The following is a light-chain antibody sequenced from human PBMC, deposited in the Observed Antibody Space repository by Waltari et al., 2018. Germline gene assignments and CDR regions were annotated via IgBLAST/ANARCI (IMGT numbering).Light chain of an antibody. CDR3: SSYTSSSTLV. CDR2: EVS. V-gene: IGLV2-14*01. CDR1: RGDVGVYNY. Sequence: QSALTQPASVSGSPGQSITISCTGTRGDVGVYNYVSWYQQHPGKAPKLMIYEVSTRPSGVSNRFSGSKSGNTASLTISGLQAEDEADYYCSSYTSSSTLVFGGGTKLTVL. J-gene: IGLJ2*01.